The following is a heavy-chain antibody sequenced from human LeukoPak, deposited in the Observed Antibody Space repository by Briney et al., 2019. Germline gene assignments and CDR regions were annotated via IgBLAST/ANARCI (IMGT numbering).Heavy chain of an antibody. CDR3: ARDDSSVYAFDI. D-gene: IGHD3-22*01. Sequence: SETLSLTCTVSGGSISSHYWSWIRQPPGKGLEWIGYIYYSGSTNYNPSLKSRVTISVDTSKNQFSLKLSSVTAADTAVYYCARDDSSVYAFDIWGQGTMVTVSS. CDR1: GGSISSHY. J-gene: IGHJ3*02. V-gene: IGHV4-59*11. CDR2: IYYSGST.